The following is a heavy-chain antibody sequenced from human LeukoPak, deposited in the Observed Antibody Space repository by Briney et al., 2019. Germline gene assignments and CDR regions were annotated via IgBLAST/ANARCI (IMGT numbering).Heavy chain of an antibody. CDR3: AKERQQLVLGDYFDY. V-gene: IGHV3-33*06. D-gene: IGHD6-13*01. Sequence: PGRSLRLSCAASGFTFSSYGMHWVRQAPGKGLEWVAVIWYDGSNKYYADSVKGRFTISRDNSKNTLYLQMNSLRAEDTAVYYCAKERQQLVLGDYFDYWGQGTLVTVSS. CDR1: GFTFSSYG. CDR2: IWYDGSNK. J-gene: IGHJ4*02.